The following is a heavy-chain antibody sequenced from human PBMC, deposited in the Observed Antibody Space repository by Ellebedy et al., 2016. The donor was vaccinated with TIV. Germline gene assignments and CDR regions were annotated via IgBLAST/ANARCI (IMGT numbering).Heavy chain of an antibody. Sequence: PWGSLRLSCAASGSTFSGSAMHWVRQASGKGLEWVGRIRSKANSYATEYTASVNGRFTISRDDSKNTAYLQMNSLETEDTAVYYCAITYYYDSSGYTIDYWGQGTLVTVTS. J-gene: IGHJ4*02. D-gene: IGHD3-22*01. CDR3: AITYYYDSSGYTIDY. CDR1: GSTFSGSA. V-gene: IGHV3-73*01. CDR2: IRSKANSYAT.